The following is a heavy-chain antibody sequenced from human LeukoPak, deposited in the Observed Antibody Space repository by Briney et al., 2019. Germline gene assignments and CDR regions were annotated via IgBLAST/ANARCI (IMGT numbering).Heavy chain of an antibody. CDR3: ARYWGAVAVHSY. CDR2: IRSKANSYAT. J-gene: IGHJ4*02. V-gene: IGHV3-73*01. D-gene: IGHD6-19*01. Sequence: GGSLRLSCAASGLTFSGSAMHWVRQASGKGLEWVGRIRSKANSYATAYAASVKGRFTISRDDSKNTAYLQMNSLKTEDTAVYYCARYWGAVAVHSYWGQGTLVTVSS. CDR1: GLTFSGSA.